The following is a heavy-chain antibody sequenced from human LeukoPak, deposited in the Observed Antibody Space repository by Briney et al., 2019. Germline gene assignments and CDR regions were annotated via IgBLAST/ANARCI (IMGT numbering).Heavy chain of an antibody. CDR1: GFTFSSYS. CDR3: ARLTAIRRGAGNRYYYGMDV. D-gene: IGHD1-14*01. V-gene: IGHV3-48*04. CDR2: ISSSGSTI. Sequence: GGSLRLSCAASGFTFSSYSMNWVRQTPGRGLEWVSYISSSGSTIYYADSVKGRFTISRDNAKNSLYLQMNSLRVEDTAVYYCARLTAIRRGAGNRYYYGMDVWGQGTTVTVSS. J-gene: IGHJ6*02.